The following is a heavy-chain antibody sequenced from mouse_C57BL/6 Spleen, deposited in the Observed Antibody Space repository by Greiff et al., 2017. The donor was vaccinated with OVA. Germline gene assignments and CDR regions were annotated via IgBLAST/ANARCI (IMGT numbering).Heavy chain of an antibody. CDR2: INPNNGGT. Sequence: VQLKQSGPELVKPGASVKMSCKASGYTFTDYNMHWVKQSHGKSLEWIGYINPNNGGTSYNQKFKGKATLTVNKSSSTAYMELRSLTSEDSAVYYCARQSTGYDYDEAGSWFAYWGQGTLVTVSA. V-gene: IGHV1-22*01. D-gene: IGHD2-4*01. CDR3: ARQSTGYDYDEAGSWFAY. CDR1: GYTFTDYN. J-gene: IGHJ3*01.